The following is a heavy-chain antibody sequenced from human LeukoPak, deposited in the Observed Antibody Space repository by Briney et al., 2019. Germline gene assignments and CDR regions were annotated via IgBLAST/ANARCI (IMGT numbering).Heavy chain of an antibody. CDR1: GFTFSDHY. D-gene: IGHD6-19*01. V-gene: IGHV3-72*01. CDR3: VRAGSGWYD. CDR2: TRNKANSYTT. J-gene: IGHJ4*02. Sequence: PGGSLRLSCAASGFTFSDHYMDWVRQAPGKGLEWVGRTRNKANSYTTEYAASVKGRFSISRDDSKNSLYLQMHSLKSEDTAVYYCVRAGSGWYDWGQGTLVTVSS.